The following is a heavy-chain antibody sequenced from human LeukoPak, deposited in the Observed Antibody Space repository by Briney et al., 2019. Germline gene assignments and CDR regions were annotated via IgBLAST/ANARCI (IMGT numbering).Heavy chain of an antibody. CDR3: ARDRGQWLVQGIDY. CDR2: ISYDGCNK. CDR1: GFTFSSYA. J-gene: IGHJ4*02. V-gene: IGHV3-30*04. D-gene: IGHD6-19*01. Sequence: GRSLRLSCAASGFTFSSYAMHWVRQAPGKGLEWVAVISYDGCNKYYADSVKGRFTISRDNSKNTLYLQMNSLRAEDTAVYYCARDRGQWLVQGIDYWGQGTLVTVSS.